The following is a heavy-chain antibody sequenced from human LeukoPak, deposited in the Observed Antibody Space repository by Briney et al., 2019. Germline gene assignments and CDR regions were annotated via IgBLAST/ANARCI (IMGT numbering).Heavy chain of an antibody. CDR3: ARVRKVRGVIITFDY. CDR1: GGSISSGGYY. D-gene: IGHD3-10*01. CDR2: IYTSGST. J-gene: IGHJ4*02. V-gene: IGHV4-61*02. Sequence: PSETLSLTCTVSGGSISSGGYYWSWIRQPAGKGLEWIGRIYTSGSTYYNPSLKSRVTISVDTSKNQFSLKLSSVTAADTAVYYCARVRKVRGVIITFDYWGQGTLVTVSS.